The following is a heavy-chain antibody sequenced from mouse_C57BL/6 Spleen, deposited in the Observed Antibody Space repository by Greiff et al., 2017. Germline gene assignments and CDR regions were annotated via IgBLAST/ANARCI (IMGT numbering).Heavy chain of an antibody. V-gene: IGHV1-50*01. CDR2: IDPSDSYT. D-gene: IGHD2-4*01. Sequence: VQLQQPGAELVKPGASVKLSCKASGYTFTSYWMQWVKQRPGQGLEWIGEIDPSDSYTNYNQKFKGKATLTVDTSSSTAYMQLSSLTSEDSAVYYCARSYDYGGGYAMDYWGQGTSVTVSS. CDR3: ARSYDYGGGYAMDY. J-gene: IGHJ4*01. CDR1: GYTFTSYW.